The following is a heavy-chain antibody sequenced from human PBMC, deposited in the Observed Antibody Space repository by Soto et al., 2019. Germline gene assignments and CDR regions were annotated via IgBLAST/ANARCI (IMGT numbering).Heavy chain of an antibody. V-gene: IGHV1-69*12. D-gene: IGHD2-15*01. J-gene: IGHJ6*02. CDR1: GGTFSTYA. CDR3: ARDEMVVATGSRTWHYYYGMDV. CDR2: IIPIFDTA. Sequence: QVQLVQSGAEVKKPGSSVKVSCKSSGGTFSTYAISWVRQAPGQGLEWMGGIIPIFDTANYAQKFQGRVTITADESTTTAYMEPISLRSEDTAVYYCARDEMVVATGSRTWHYYYGMDVWGQGTTVTVSS.